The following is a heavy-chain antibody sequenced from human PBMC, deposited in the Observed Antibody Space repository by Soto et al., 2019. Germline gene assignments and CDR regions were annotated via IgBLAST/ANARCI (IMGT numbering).Heavy chain of an antibody. CDR3: ARRSLRGLYYFDY. D-gene: IGHD3-10*01. CDR1: GFSLSTPGMG. Sequence: QITLEESGPTLVKPTQTLTLTCMFSGFSLSTPGMGVGWIRQPPGEALEWLALIYWDDDKHFSPPLNSRLTITKDTSKNQVVLKMTNMDPVDTATYYCARRSLRGLYYFDYWGQGTLVTVSS. CDR2: IYWDDDK. J-gene: IGHJ4*02. V-gene: IGHV2-5*02.